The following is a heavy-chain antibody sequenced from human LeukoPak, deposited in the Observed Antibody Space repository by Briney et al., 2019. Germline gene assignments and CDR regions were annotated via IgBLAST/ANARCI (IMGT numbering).Heavy chain of an antibody. V-gene: IGHV1-69*06. J-gene: IGHJ4*02. CDR2: IIPIFGTA. CDR1: GYTFTGYY. CDR3: ARWLQSNWE. Sequence: SVKVSCKASGYTFTGYYMHWVRQAPGQGLEWMGGIIPIFGTANYAQKFQGRVTITADKSTSTAYMELSSLRSEDTAVYYCARWLQSNWEWGQGTLVTVSS. D-gene: IGHD5-24*01.